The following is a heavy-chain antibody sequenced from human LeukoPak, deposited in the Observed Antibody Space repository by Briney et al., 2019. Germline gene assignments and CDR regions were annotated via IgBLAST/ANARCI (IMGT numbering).Heavy chain of an antibody. CDR3: ARETSSGWEFDY. CDR1: GFTFSSYA. V-gene: IGHV3-30-3*01. J-gene: IGHJ4*02. Sequence: ARTLSLSCAASGFTFSSYARHWLRQAPGKGLEWVAVISYDGTNKYYADSVKGRFTISRDNSKNTLYLHMNSLRAEDTAVYYCARETSSGWEFDYWGQGTLVTVSS. CDR2: ISYDGTNK. D-gene: IGHD6-19*01.